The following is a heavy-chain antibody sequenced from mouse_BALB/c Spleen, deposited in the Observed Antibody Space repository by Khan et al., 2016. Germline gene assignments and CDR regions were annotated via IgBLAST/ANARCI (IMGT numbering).Heavy chain of an antibody. J-gene: IGHJ4*01. Sequence: VQLQQSGPELEKPGASVKISCKASGYAFTGYNMDWVKQSQGKSLEWSGNIDHYYGGISYNQKFKDKATLTVDQSSSTDHVQLKSLTSEESAAYDTSTSAYGTVYAIDCWGQATPLIVSS. V-gene: IGHV1S135*01. CDR1: GYAFTGYN. D-gene: IGHD1-1*01. CDR3: STSAYGTVYAIDC. CDR2: IDHYYGGI.